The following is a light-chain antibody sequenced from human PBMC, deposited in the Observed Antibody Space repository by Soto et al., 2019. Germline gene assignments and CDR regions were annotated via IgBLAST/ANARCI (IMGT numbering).Light chain of an antibody. CDR1: QSVSGSY. CDR3: QQYGNSWT. V-gene: IGKV3-20*01. Sequence: ENVLTQSPGTLSLSPGERATLSCRASQSVSGSYLAWYRQKPGQAPRLLIYGASSRATGIPDRFSGSGSGTDFTLTISRLEPEDFAVYYCQQYGNSWTFGQGTKVDI. J-gene: IGKJ1*01. CDR2: GAS.